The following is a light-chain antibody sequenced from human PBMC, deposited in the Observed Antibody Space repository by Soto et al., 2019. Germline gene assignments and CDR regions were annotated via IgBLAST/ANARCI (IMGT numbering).Light chain of an antibody. Sequence: DIQMTQSPSTLSASVVDIVTINFLSSQSIISYLACYQQKPGKAPNLLIYKASTLKSGVPSRFSCSGSGTDFTLTISRLEPEDFAVYYCQQRSSWPITFGQGTRL. CDR1: QSIISY. CDR3: QQRSSWPIT. CDR2: KAS. J-gene: IGKJ5*01. V-gene: IGKV1-5*03.